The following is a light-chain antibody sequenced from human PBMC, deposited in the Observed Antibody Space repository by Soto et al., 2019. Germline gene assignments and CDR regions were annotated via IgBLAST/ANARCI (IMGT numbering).Light chain of an antibody. CDR2: AAS. J-gene: IGKJ5*01. CDR3: QHADSFPLIT. CDR1: EDISTW. Sequence: GDRVTITCRSSEDISTWLAWYQQKPGKAPKLLIYAASSLQSGVPSRFSGSGSGTDFTLTIRSLQPEDFATYYCQHADSFPLITFGQGTRREIK. V-gene: IGKV1-12*01.